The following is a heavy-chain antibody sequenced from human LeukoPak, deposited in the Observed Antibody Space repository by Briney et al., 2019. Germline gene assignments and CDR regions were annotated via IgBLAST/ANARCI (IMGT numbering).Heavy chain of an antibody. CDR1: GFTFGPCT. J-gene: IGHJ6*03. CDR2: ISSSSDTI. V-gene: IGHV3-48*04. Sequence: GGSLRLSCAASGFTFGPCTMNWVRQAPGKGLEWVSYISSSSDTIYYADSVKGRFTISRDNAKNSLYLQMNSLRAEDTAVYYCARDGTNPTWDYYYYYMDVWGKGTTVTVSS. CDR3: ARDGTNPTWDYYYYYMDV. D-gene: IGHD1-26*01.